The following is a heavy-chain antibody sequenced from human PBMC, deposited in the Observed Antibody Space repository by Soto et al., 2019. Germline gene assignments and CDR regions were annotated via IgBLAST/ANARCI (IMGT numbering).Heavy chain of an antibody. CDR3: ARLEGLATISYYFDF. CDR1: GDSINSDKYY. D-gene: IGHD6-19*01. V-gene: IGHV4-39*01. Sequence: QLQLQESGPGLVKPSETLSLTCSVSGDSINSDKYYWGWIRQPPGKGLEWIGSIYYRGNTYYNPSLQTRVTICLDKSKSQFSLKLNSVTAADSAMYFCARLEGLATISYYFDFWGQGALVTVSS. CDR2: IYYRGNT. J-gene: IGHJ4*02.